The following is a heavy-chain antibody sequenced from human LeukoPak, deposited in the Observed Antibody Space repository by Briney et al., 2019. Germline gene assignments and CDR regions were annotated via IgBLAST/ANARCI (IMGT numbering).Heavy chain of an antibody. V-gene: IGHV3-48*03. J-gene: IGHJ6*03. Sequence: GGSLRLSCAASGFTFSSYEMNWVRQAPGKGLEWISYISTTGDRIQYADSVKGRFSISRDNAKNSLYLQMNSLRAEDTAVYYRAREGRKSRGVDIVRKKETGYYYYMDVWGKGTTVTVSS. CDR1: GFTFSSYE. CDR2: ISTTGDRI. D-gene: IGHD2-15*01. CDR3: AREGRKSRGVDIVRKKETGYYYYMDV.